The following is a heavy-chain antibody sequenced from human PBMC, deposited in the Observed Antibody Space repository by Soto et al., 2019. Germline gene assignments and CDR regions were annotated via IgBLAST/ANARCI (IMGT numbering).Heavy chain of an antibody. CDR2: INPNSGGT. J-gene: IGHJ6*02. Sequence: ASVKVSCKASGYTFTGYYMHWVRQAPGQGLEWMGWINPNSGGTNYAQKFQGWVTMTRDTSISTAYMELSRLRSDDTAVYYCARDGGYCSSTSCFIRDYYYYYGMDVWGQGTTVTVSS. V-gene: IGHV1-2*04. CDR1: GYTFTGYY. D-gene: IGHD2-2*01. CDR3: ARDGGYCSSTSCFIRDYYYYYGMDV.